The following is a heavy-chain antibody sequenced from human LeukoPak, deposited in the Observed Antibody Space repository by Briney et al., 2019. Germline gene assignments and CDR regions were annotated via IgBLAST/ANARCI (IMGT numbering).Heavy chain of an antibody. D-gene: IGHD5-18*01. CDR2: IIPIFGTA. Sequence: AASVKVSCKASGGTFSSYAISWVRQAPGQGLEWMGGIIPIFGTANYAQKFQGRVTITTDESTSTAYMELSSLRSEDTAVYYCAIQDTAMVSGFDYWGQEPWSPSPQ. CDR3: AIQDTAMVSGFDY. CDR1: GGTFSSYA. V-gene: IGHV1-69*05. J-gene: IGHJ4*01.